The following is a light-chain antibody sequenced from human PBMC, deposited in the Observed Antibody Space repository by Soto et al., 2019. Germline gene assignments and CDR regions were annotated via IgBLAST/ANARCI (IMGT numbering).Light chain of an antibody. CDR1: QSVSSCY. CDR3: QQYGSSPLT. J-gene: IGKJ4*01. CDR2: AAS. V-gene: IGKV3-20*01. Sequence: EIVLTQSPGTLSLSPGERATLSCRASQSVSSCYLAWYQQKPGEAPRLLIYAASSTATGIPGRFSGSGSGTDFNLTISRLEPEDLAVDYCQQYGSSPLTFGGGTKVEIK.